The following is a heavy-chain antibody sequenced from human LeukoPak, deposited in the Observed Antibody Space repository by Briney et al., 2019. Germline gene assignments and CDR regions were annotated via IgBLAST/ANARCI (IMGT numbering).Heavy chain of an antibody. D-gene: IGHD5-12*01. J-gene: IGHJ4*02. V-gene: IGHV4-30-4*01. CDR1: GGSISSGDYY. CDR3: ARAPGSRYSGYGLPFDY. Sequence: PSETLSLTCTVSGGSISSGDYYWSWVRQSPGRGLEWIGYIYYSGDSYYNPSLKSRLNMSLDTSINQFSLKQTSVTPADTAVYYCARAPGSRYSGYGLPFDYWGQGTLATVSS. CDR2: IYYSGDS.